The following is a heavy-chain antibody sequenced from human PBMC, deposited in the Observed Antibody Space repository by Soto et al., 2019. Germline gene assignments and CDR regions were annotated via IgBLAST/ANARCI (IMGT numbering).Heavy chain of an antibody. CDR2: IYHSGST. J-gene: IGHJ6*02. D-gene: IGHD2-15*01. CDR1: GGSISSGGYS. V-gene: IGHV4-30-2*01. Sequence: QLQLQESGSGLVKPSQTLSLTCAVSGGSISSGGYSWSWIRQPPGKGLEWIGYIYHSGSTYYNPSRKRRVTIPVDRSKNQFSLKLSSVTAADTAVYYCARAQGYSSGGSCSTYYSYSGMDVWGQGTTVTVSS. CDR3: ARAQGYSSGGSCSTYYSYSGMDV.